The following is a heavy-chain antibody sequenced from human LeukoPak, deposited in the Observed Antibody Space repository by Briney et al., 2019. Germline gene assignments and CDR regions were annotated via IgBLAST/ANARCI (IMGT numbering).Heavy chain of an antibody. CDR3: GRDLGGRSGY. V-gene: IGHV3-7*03. Sequence: GGSLSLSCAASGFTFNSYWMTWVRQAPGKGLEWVANIKQDGRDKHYMGSVKGRFIISRDNAKNSLYLQMNSLRAEDTAVYYCGRDLGGRSGYWGQGTLVTVSS. D-gene: IGHD1-26*01. J-gene: IGHJ4*02. CDR2: IKQDGRDK. CDR1: GFTFNSYW.